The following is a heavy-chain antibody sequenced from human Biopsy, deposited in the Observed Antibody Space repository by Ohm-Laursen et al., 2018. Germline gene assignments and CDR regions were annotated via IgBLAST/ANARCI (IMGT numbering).Heavy chain of an antibody. D-gene: IGHD6-19*01. V-gene: IGHV3-21*01. Sequence: SLRLSCSASGFPFTGFSMDWVRQAPGKGLEWVASITSGSSYIYYADSVKGRFTISRDNPKNSLYLQMNSLRADDSAVYFCAGEQPALPGGGSWFDSWGQGTLVIVSS. J-gene: IGHJ5*01. CDR2: ITSGSSYI. CDR1: GFPFTGFS. CDR3: AGEQPALPGGGSWFDS.